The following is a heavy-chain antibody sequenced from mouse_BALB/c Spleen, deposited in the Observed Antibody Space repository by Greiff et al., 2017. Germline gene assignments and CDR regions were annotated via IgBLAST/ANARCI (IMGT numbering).Heavy chain of an antibody. D-gene: IGHD2-10*01. V-gene: IGHV14-3*02. CDR2: IDPANGNT. J-gene: IGHJ4*01. CDR3: ARAYYGNPYYAMDY. CDR1: GFNIKDTY. Sequence: VQLQQSGAELVRSGASVKLSCTASGFNIKDTYMHWVKQRPEQGLEWIGRIDPANGNTKYDPKFQGKATITADTSSNTAYLQLSSLTSEDTAVYYCARAYYGNPYYAMDYWGQGTSVTVSS.